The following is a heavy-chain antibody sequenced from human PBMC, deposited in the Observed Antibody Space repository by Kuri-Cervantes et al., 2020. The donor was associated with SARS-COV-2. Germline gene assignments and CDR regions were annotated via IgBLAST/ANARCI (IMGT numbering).Heavy chain of an antibody. D-gene: IGHD1-14*01. CDR2: INHSGST. J-gene: IGHJ4*02. CDR3: ARDPRYLARGGGFDY. V-gene: IGHV4-34*01. CDR1: GGSFSGYY. Sequence: SETLSLTCAVYGGSFSGYYWSWIRQPPGKGLEWIGEINHSGSTNYNPSLKSRVTISVDTSKNQFSLKLSSVTAADTAVYYCARDPRYLARGGGFDYWGQGTRVTVSS.